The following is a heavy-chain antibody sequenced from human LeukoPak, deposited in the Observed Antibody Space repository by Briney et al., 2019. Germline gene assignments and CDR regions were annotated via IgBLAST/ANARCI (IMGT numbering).Heavy chain of an antibody. J-gene: IGHJ4*02. CDR3: ARAPTEWFGELDY. CDR1: GFTFSSYA. CDR2: ISGSGGST. D-gene: IGHD3-10*01. V-gene: IGHV3-23*01. Sequence: PGGSLRLSCAASGFTFSSYAMSWVRQAPGKGLEWVSAISGSGGSTYYADSVKGRFTISRDNAKNSLYLQMNSLRAEDTAVYYCARAPTEWFGELDYWGQGTPVTVSS.